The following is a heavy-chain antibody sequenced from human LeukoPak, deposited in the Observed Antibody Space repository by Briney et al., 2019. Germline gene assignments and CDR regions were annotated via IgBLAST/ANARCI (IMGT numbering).Heavy chain of an antibody. CDR3: VNQISGWVY. D-gene: IGHD6-19*01. V-gene: IGHV3-64D*06. J-gene: IGHJ4*02. Sequence: PGGSLRLSCSASGFTFSSFAMHWVRQAPGKGLEYVSAISRNGDSTYYADSVKGRFTISRDNSKNTLYLQMSSLRTEDTAVYYCVNQISGWVYWGQGTLVTVSS. CDR2: ISRNGDST. CDR1: GFTFSSFA.